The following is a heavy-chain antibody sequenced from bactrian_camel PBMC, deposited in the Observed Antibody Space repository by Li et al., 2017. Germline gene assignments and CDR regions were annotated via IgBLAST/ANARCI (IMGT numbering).Heavy chain of an antibody. CDR3: AADIHCIGVRIERNDFRY. CDR2: LTRRGGA. J-gene: IGHJ6*01. Sequence: VQLVESGGGSVQTGGSLTLSCAPSENTYETTCMAWFRQAPGKEREGVARLTRRGGAKVYADSVKGRFTISQDNAKNTVNLQMNNLKPEDTAMYYCAADIHCIGVRIERNDFRYWGQGTQVTVS. V-gene: IGHV3S53*01. CDR1: ENTYETTC. D-gene: IGHD3*01.